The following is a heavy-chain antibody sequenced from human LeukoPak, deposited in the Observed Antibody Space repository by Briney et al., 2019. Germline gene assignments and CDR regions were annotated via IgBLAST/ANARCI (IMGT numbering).Heavy chain of an antibody. D-gene: IGHD1-26*01. CDR2: IYTSGST. CDR1: GGSISSGSYY. J-gene: IGHJ5*02. CDR3: ARVPVNIWENWFDP. V-gene: IGHV4-61*02. Sequence: SETLSLTCTVSGGSISSGSYYWSWIRQPAGKGLEWIGRIYTSGSTNYNPSLKSRVTISVDTSKNQFSLKLSSVTAADTAVYYCARVPVNIWENWFDPWGQGTLVTVSS.